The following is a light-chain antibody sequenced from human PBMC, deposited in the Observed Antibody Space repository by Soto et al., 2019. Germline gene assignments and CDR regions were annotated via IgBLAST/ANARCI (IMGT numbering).Light chain of an antibody. CDR1: QSVISN. CDR3: QQYNTWPIT. CDR2: SAS. J-gene: IGKJ5*01. Sequence: IVMTQSPATLSVSPGDRATLSCRASQSVISNLVWYQQKPGQPPRLLIYSASTRTLGIPARFSGSESGTEFTLTISSLQSEDFAVYYCQQYNTWPITFGQGTRLEIK. V-gene: IGKV3-15*01.